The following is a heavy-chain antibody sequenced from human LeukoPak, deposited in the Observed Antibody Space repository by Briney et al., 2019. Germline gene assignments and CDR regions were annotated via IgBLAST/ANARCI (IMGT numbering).Heavy chain of an antibody. CDR1: VFDLRACE. D-gene: IGHD3-22*01. V-gene: IGHV3-48*03. J-gene: IGHJ4*02. Sequence: GGSLRLSCTAPVFDLRACEMEFVRQAPGKGLEWVAYFAGSDTTTYYADSVKGRFTTSRDNARNSLYLQMDRLRAEDTALYYCTTLGYHLDSWGQGTLVTVSS. CDR2: FAGSDTTT. CDR3: TTLGYHLDS.